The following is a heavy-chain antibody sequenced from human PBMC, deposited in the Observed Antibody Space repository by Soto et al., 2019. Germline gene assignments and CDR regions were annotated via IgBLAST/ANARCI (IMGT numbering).Heavy chain of an antibody. CDR1: GGSFSGYY. CDR3: ARARVVVPAYKYYYYYGMDV. J-gene: IGHJ6*02. V-gene: IGHV4-34*01. D-gene: IGHD2-2*01. CDR2: INHSGST. Sequence: SETLSLTCAVYGGSFSGYYWSWIRQPPGKGLEWIGEINHSGSTNYNPSLKSRVTISVDTSKNQFSLKLSSVTAADTAVYYCARARVVVPAYKYYYYYGMDVWGQGTTVTVSS.